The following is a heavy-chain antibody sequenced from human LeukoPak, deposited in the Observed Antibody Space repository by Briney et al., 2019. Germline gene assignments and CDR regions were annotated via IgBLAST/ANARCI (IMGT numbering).Heavy chain of an antibody. CDR2: IYYSGST. CDR1: GGSISSYY. Sequence: SETLSLTCTVSGGSISSYYWSWIRQPPGKGLEWIGYIYYSGSTNYNPSLKSRVTISVDTSKNQFSLKLSSVTAADTAVYYCARGEVVPLTWFDPWGQGTLVTVSS. CDR3: ARGEVVPLTWFDP. V-gene: IGHV4-59*01. D-gene: IGHD2-15*01. J-gene: IGHJ5*02.